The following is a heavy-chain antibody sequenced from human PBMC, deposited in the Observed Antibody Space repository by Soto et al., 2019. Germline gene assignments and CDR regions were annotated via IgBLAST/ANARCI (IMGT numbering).Heavy chain of an antibody. Sequence: ASVKVSCTTSGYTFTSYYIHWVRQAPGQGLEWMAIINPSDGDTGYTQKFQGRVAVTRDMSTSTVYMDLSSLKSEDTAVYYCALNAFDFWGQGTMVTVSS. J-gene: IGHJ3*01. V-gene: IGHV1-46*01. CDR3: ALNAFDF. CDR2: INPSDGDT. CDR1: GYTFTSYY.